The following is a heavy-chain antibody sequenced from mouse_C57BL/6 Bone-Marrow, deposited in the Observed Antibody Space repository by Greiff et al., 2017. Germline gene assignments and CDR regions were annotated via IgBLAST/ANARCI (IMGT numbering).Heavy chain of an antibody. CDR3: TRSGPYYAMDY. D-gene: IGHD3-1*01. Sequence: VQLQQSGAELVKPGASVTLSCTASGLNIKDYYMHWVKQRPEQGLEWIGRIDPEDGETKSAPKFPGKATIAADTSSNTAYLQLRSLTSEDTAVYYWTRSGPYYAMDYWGQGTSVTVSS. V-gene: IGHV14-2*01. J-gene: IGHJ4*01. CDR1: GLNIKDYY. CDR2: IDPEDGET.